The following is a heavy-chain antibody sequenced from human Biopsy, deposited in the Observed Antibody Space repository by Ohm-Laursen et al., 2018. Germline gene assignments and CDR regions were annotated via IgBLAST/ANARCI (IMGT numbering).Heavy chain of an antibody. D-gene: IGHD2-15*01. CDR3: ANSDGRSGFDY. Sequence: SVKVSCKASGGTFSSFPFNWVRQAPGQGLEWMGGILPLSGTTSFAQKFQGRVILTADGSTSTAYMELSSLISEDKAVYYCANSDGRSGFDYWGQGTLVTVSS. CDR2: ILPLSGTT. CDR1: GGTFSSFP. J-gene: IGHJ4*02. V-gene: IGHV1-69*13.